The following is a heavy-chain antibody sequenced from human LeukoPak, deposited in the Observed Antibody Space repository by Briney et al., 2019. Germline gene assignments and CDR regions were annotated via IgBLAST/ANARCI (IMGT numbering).Heavy chain of an antibody. CDR3: ARLGPTPNWA. CDR1: GSTFSTYG. D-gene: IGHD3-16*01. J-gene: IGHJ5*02. Sequence: PAGSLRISCAVSGSTFSTYGMNWIRQAPGKGPEWISYISSDSRTIYYADSVKGRFTISRDNDKKSLYIQMNSLRADDTAVYYCARLGPTPNWAWGQGTLVTVSS. V-gene: IGHV3-48*01. CDR2: ISSDSRTI.